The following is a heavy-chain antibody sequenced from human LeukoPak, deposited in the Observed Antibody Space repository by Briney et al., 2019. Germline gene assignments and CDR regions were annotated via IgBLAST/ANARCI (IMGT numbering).Heavy chain of an antibody. CDR3: ARAGDGYNPNFDY. CDR1: GYTSTGYY. V-gene: IGHV1-2*02. J-gene: IGHJ4*02. CDR2: INPNSGGT. Sequence: ASVKVSCKASGYTSTGYYMHWVRQAPGQGLEWMGWINPNSGGTNYAQKFQGRVTMTRDTSISTAYMELSRLRSDDTAVYYCARAGDGYNPNFDYWGQGTLVTVSS. D-gene: IGHD5-24*01.